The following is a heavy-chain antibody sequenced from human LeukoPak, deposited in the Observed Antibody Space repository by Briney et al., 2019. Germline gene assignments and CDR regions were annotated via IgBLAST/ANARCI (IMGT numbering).Heavy chain of an antibody. CDR2: IYPGDSDT. D-gene: IGHD3-10*01. Sequence: GESLKISCKVSGYSFTGYWIGWVRRMPGKGLEWMGIIYPGDSDTRYSPSFQGQVTISADRSNNTAYLQWSSLKASDTAMYYCARLIGGGPNYYGMDVWGQGTTVTVPS. CDR1: GYSFTGYW. V-gene: IGHV5-51*01. J-gene: IGHJ6*02. CDR3: ARLIGGGPNYYGMDV.